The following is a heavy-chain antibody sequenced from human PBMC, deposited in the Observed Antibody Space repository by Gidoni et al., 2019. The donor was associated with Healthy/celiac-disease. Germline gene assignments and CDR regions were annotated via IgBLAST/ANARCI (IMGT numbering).Heavy chain of an antibody. CDR2: IYYSGST. CDR3: ARRDSSGKDY. J-gene: IGHJ4*02. V-gene: IGHV4-39*01. Sequence: QLQLQESGPGLVKPSETLSLTCTVPGGSISSSSYYWGWIRQPPGKGLEWIGSIYYSGSTYYNPSLKSRVTISVDTSKNQFSLKLSSVTAADTAVYYCARRDSSGKDYWGQGTLVTVSS. CDR1: GGSISSSSYY. D-gene: IGHD6-19*01.